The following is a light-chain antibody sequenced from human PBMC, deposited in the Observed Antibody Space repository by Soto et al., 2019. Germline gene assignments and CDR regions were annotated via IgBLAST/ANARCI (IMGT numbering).Light chain of an antibody. CDR1: QSVSNY. CDR2: DAS. V-gene: IGKV3-11*01. J-gene: IGKJ2*01. CDR3: QKGGT. Sequence: EIVLTQSPATLSVSPGERATLSCRASQSVSNYLAWYQQKPGQAPRLLIYDASNRATGVPARFSGSGSGTDFTLTISSLGPEDFAVYYCQKGGTFGRGTKLEIK.